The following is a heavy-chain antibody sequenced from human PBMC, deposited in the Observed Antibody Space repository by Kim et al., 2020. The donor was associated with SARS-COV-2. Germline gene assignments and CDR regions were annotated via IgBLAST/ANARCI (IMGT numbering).Heavy chain of an antibody. D-gene: IGHD2-15*01. CDR2: ISGSGDDT. V-gene: IGHV3-23*01. J-gene: IGHJ6*02. CDR3: VKDQEVGFYYYGLDV. Sequence: GSLRLSCAASGFTFSSYAMTWVRQAPGKGLEWVSGISGSGDDTYNADSVKGRFTVSRDNSKNTLYLQMNSLRADDTALYYCVKDQEVGFYYYGLDVWGQVTTVTVSS. CDR1: GFTFSSYA.